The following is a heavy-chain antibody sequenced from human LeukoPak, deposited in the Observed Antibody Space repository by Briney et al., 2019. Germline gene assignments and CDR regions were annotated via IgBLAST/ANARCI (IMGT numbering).Heavy chain of an antibody. CDR1: GGSISSGDYY. CDR2: IYYSGST. Sequence: SETLSLTCTVSGGSISSGDYYWSWIRQPPGKGLEWIGYIYYSGSTYYNPSLKSRVTISVDTSKNQFSLKLSSVTAADTAVYYCARDYYYGSGSSKYYYYGMDVWGQGTTVTVSS. V-gene: IGHV4-30-4*01. J-gene: IGHJ6*02. CDR3: ARDYYYGSGSSKYYYYGMDV. D-gene: IGHD3-10*01.